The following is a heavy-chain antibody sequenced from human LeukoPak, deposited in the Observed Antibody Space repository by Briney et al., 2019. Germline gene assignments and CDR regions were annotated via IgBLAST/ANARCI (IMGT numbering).Heavy chain of an antibody. J-gene: IGHJ5*02. CDR2: FDPEDGET. D-gene: IGHD6-19*01. V-gene: IGHV1-24*01. CDR3: ARVIGYSSGWYSPIISPPWFDP. Sequence: ASVKVSCKVSGYTLTELSMHWVRQAPGKGLEWMGGFDPEDGETIYAQKFQGRVTMTEDTSTDTAYMELSSLRSEDTAVYYCARVIGYSSGWYSPIISPPWFDPWGQGTLVTVSS. CDR1: GYTLTELS.